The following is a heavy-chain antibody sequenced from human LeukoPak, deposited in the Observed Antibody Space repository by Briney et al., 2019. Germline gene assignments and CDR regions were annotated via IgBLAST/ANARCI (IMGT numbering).Heavy chain of an antibody. CDR3: ARRRYYDGSGYLE. V-gene: IGHV4-39*01. D-gene: IGHD3-22*01. CDR1: GDSVSRSDSY. CDR2: IYYSGRT. J-gene: IGHJ1*01. Sequence: SETLSLTCSVSGDSVSRSDSYWDWIRQPPGKGLEWIGTIYYSGRTYYSPSLKSRVTMSVDPTNNQFSLNLRSVTAADTALYYCARRRYYDGSGYLEWGQGTLLSVSS.